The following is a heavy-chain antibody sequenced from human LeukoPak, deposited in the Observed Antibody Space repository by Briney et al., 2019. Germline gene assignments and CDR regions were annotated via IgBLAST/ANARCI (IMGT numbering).Heavy chain of an antibody. J-gene: IGHJ5*02. CDR1: GGSFSGYY. CDR2: INHSGST. V-gene: IGHV4-34*01. CDR3: ARGKHDYGETRGFRWFDP. D-gene: IGHD4-17*01. Sequence: PSETLSLTRAVYGGSFSGYYWSWIRQPPGKGLEWIGEINHSGSTNYNPSLKSRVTISVDTSKNQFSLKLSSVTAADTAVYYCARGKHDYGETRGFRWFDPWGQGTLVTVSS.